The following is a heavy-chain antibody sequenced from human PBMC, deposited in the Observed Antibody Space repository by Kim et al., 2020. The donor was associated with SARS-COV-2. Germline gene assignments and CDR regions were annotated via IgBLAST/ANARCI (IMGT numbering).Heavy chain of an antibody. D-gene: IGHD2-15*01. V-gene: IGHV3-15*01. CDR1: GFTFSNAW. Sequence: GGSLRLSCAASGFTFSNAWMSWVRQAPGKGLEWVGRIKSKTDGGTTDYAATVKGRFTISRDDSKNTLYLQMNSLKTEDTAVYYCTTGVRWSYYYFDYWGQGTLVTVSS. CDR2: IKSKTDGGTT. J-gene: IGHJ4*02. CDR3: TTGVRWSYYYFDY.